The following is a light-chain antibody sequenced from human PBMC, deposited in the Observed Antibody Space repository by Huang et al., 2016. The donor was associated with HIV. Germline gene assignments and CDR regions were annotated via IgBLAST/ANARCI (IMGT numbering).Light chain of an antibody. Sequence: DIQMTQSPSSLSAPVGDRVTITCQASQEINDYLNWYQQKPGRAPKLLIHTASNLETGVPSRFRGSGSGTHFTFTNSSLQPEDIGSYYCQQYKNVPITFGQGTRLDIK. CDR2: TAS. CDR3: QQYKNVPIT. J-gene: IGKJ5*01. CDR1: QEINDY. V-gene: IGKV1-33*01.